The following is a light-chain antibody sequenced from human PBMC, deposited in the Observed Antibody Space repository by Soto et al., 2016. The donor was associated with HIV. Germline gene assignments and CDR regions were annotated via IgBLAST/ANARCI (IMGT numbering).Light chain of an antibody. J-gene: IGLJ3*02. CDR1: NIGSKS. Sequence: SYELTQPPSVSVAPGQTAKITCGRNNIGSKSVHWYQQKAGQAPVLVVYDDSDRPSGIPERFSGSNSGNTATLTISRVEAADEADYYCQVWDRRSDHVVFGGGTKLSVL. V-gene: IGLV3-21*02. CDR2: DDS. CDR3: QVWDRRSDHVV.